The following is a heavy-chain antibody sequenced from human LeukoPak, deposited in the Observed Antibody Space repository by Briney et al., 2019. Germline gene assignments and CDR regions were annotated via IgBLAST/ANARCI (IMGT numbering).Heavy chain of an antibody. CDR3: ARVARPYYYYYMDV. CDR1: GFTFSGYY. V-gene: IGHV3-11*04. Sequence: GGALRLSCAAPGFTFSGYYMSWIRQAPGKGGGWGSYISSSVSTIYYADSVKGRFTISRDNGKNSLYLQMNSLRAEDTAVYYCARVARPYYYYYMDVWGKGTTVTVSS. D-gene: IGHD6-25*01. CDR2: ISSSVSTI. J-gene: IGHJ6*03.